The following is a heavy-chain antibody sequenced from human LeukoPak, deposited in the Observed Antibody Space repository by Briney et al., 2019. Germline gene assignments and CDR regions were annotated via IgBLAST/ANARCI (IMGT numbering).Heavy chain of an antibody. CDR2: IKQDGSEK. CDR1: GFTLSTYW. CDR3: ARDRGAFDI. Sequence: GGSLRLPCAASGFTLSTYWMSWVRQAPGKGLEWVANIKQDGSEKYYVDSVKGRFTISRDNAKNSLYLQMNSLRVEDTAVYYCARDRGAFDIWGQGTMVTVSS. V-gene: IGHV3-7*05. J-gene: IGHJ3*02. D-gene: IGHD3-10*01.